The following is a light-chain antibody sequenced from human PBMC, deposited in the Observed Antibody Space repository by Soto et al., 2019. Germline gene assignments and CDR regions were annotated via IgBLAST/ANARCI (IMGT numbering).Light chain of an antibody. CDR2: EVS. Sequence: QSALTQPASVSGSPGQSITISCTGPSSDVGSYNLVSWYQQHPGKAPKLMIYEVSKRPSGVSNRFSGSKSGNTASLTISGLQAEDEADYYCCSYAGSSTSKGFGGGTKLTVL. V-gene: IGLV2-23*02. CDR3: CSYAGSSTSKG. CDR1: SSDVGSYNL. J-gene: IGLJ2*01.